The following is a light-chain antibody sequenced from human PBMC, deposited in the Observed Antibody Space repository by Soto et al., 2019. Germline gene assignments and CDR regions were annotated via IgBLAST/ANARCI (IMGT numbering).Light chain of an antibody. CDR3: QQSYSTPPYT. CDR1: ESISIY. J-gene: IGKJ2*01. V-gene: IGKV1-39*01. Sequence: DIQTTQSPSSLSASVGDRVTITCRASESISIYLNWYQQKPGKAPTLLIYAASSLQSGVPSMFSGSGSGTDFTLTISSLQPEDFATYYCQQSYSTPPYTFGQGTKLEIK. CDR2: AAS.